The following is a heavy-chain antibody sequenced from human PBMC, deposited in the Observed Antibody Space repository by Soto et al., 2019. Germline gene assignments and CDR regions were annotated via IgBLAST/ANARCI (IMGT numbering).Heavy chain of an antibody. Sequence: PSETLSLTCTVSGGSVSSGDYYWSWIRQPPGNGLEWIGYIYYSGNTNYNPSLKSRVIISVDTSKNLFSLKLTSVTAADTAVYYCARIPVDTSMIYWLDPWGQGTLVTVSS. CDR3: ARIPVDTSMIYWLDP. D-gene: IGHD5-18*01. V-gene: IGHV4-61*08. J-gene: IGHJ5*02. CDR2: IYYSGNT. CDR1: GGSVSSGDYY.